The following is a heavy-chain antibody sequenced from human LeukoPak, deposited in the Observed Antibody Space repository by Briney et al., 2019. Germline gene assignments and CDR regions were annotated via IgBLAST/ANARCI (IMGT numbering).Heavy chain of an antibody. Sequence: PGGSLRLSCAASGFTFSSYWMTWVRQAPGKGLEWVANIKQDGGEKYYVDSVKGRFTISRDNAKNSLYLQMNSLRAEDTAVYYCARDGGEWLAGTTLDYWGQGTLVTVSS. CDR3: ARDGGEWLAGTTLDY. J-gene: IGHJ4*02. CDR1: GFTFSSYW. D-gene: IGHD6-19*01. CDR2: IKQDGGEK. V-gene: IGHV3-7*01.